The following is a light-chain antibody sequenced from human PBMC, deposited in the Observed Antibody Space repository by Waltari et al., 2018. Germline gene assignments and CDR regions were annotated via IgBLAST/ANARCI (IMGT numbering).Light chain of an antibody. Sequence: DIQLTQSPSSLSASVGDRVTITCRASQTIVRSLNWYQQQPGKAPKLLIYAASNLQSGVPSRFRGSGSGTDFTLTIARLQPEDFATYYWQQSFTTPTFGGGTTVDIK. J-gene: IGKJ4*01. CDR2: AAS. CDR1: QTIVRS. CDR3: QQSFTTPT. V-gene: IGKV1-39*01.